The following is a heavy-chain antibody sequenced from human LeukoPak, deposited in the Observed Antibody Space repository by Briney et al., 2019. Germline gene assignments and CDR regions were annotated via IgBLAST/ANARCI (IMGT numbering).Heavy chain of an antibody. CDR1: GGSISSSSYY. CDR3: ARWTEQTHNFDY. V-gene: IGHV4-39*07. Sequence: SETLSLTCTVSGGSISSSSYYWGWIRQPPGKGLEWIGSIYYSGSTYYNPSLKSRVTISVDTSKNQFSLKLSSVTAADTAVYYCARWTEQTHNFDYWGQGTLVTVSS. J-gene: IGHJ4*02. D-gene: IGHD1-26*01. CDR2: IYYSGST.